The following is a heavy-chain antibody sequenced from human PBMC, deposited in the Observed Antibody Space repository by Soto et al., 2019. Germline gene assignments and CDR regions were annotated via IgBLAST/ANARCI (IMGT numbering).Heavy chain of an antibody. D-gene: IGHD1-7*01. Sequence: PSETLSLTCAVSGGSFTSNNWWTWVRQPPGQGLEWIGEIYRTGCSNYNPSLKSRVTISLDKSEYQFSLKVTSLTAADTAVYYCASRDPGTSVDYWGQGTLVTVSS. CDR1: GGSFTSNNW. CDR2: IYRTGCS. V-gene: IGHV4-4*02. CDR3: ASRDPGTSVDY. J-gene: IGHJ4*02.